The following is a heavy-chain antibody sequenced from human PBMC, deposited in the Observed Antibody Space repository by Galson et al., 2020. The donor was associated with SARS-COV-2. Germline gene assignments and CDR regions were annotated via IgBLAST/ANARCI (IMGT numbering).Heavy chain of an antibody. J-gene: IGHJ2*01. Sequence: SETLSLTCTVSGGSISSHYWSWIRQPPGKGLEWIGYIYVGGNTNYNPSLKSRATISLDTSKRQPSLRLSSMTAADTAVYYCASLQAGSSWYFDLWGRGTLVTVSS. CDR3: ASLQAGSSWYFDL. D-gene: IGHD1-1*01. CDR1: GGSISSHY. V-gene: IGHV4-59*08. CDR2: IYVGGNT.